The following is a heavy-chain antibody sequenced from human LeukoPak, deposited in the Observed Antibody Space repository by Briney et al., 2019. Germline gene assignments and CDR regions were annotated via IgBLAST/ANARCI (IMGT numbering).Heavy chain of an antibody. V-gene: IGHV3-7*03. J-gene: IGHJ4*02. CDR1: GFTFSSYW. CDR3: AREGGPTVTARPEYFDY. CDR2: IKHDGSKK. Sequence: PGRSLRLSCAASGFTFSSYWMSWVRQAPGKGLEWVANIKHDGSKKYYVDSVKGRFTISRDNSKNSLYLQMNSLRAEDTAVYYCAREGGPTVTARPEYFDYWGQGTLVTVSS. D-gene: IGHD4-17*01.